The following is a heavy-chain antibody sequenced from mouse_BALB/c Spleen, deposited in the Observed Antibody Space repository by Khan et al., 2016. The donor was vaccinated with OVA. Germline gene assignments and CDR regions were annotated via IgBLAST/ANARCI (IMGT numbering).Heavy chain of an antibody. CDR1: GYTFTNYG. V-gene: IGHV9-3-1*01. J-gene: IGHJ4*01. D-gene: IGHD2-10*01. CDR3: ARPPYFSYVMAY. CDR2: INTYTGEP. Sequence: QIQLVQSGPELKKPGETVKISCKASGYTFTNYGMNWVKQAPGKGLKWMGWINTYTGEPTYADDFKGRSAFSLEPSASTAYLQINNLKNEDTATYFCARPPYFSYVMAYWGQGTSVTISS.